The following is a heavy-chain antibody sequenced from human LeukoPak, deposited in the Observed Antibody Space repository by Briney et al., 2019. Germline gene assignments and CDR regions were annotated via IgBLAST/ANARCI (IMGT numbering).Heavy chain of an antibody. CDR3: ARFPPHAYCSSTSCYEDYFDY. V-gene: IGHV5-51*01. Sequence: GESLKISCKGSGYSFTSYWIGWVRQMPGKGLEWMGIIYPGDPDTRYSPSFQGQVTISADKSISTAYLQWSSLKASDTAMYYCARFPPHAYCSSTSCYEDYFDYWGQGTLVTVSS. D-gene: IGHD2-2*01. J-gene: IGHJ4*02. CDR1: GYSFTSYW. CDR2: IYPGDPDT.